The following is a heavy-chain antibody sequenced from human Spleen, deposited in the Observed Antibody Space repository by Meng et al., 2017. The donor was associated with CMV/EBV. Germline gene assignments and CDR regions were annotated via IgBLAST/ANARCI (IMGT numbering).Heavy chain of an antibody. CDR3: ARIPQRRYYDFWSGLSLGTY. D-gene: IGHD3-3*01. Sequence: ASVKVSCKASGYTLTSYYMHWVRQAPGQGLEWMGIINPSSGSTDYAQKFQGRVTMTRDTSTSTVYMELSSLRSEDTAVYYCARIPQRRYYDFWSGLSLGTYWGQGTLVTVSS. V-gene: IGHV1-46*01. CDR2: INPSSGST. J-gene: IGHJ4*02. CDR1: GYTLTSYY.